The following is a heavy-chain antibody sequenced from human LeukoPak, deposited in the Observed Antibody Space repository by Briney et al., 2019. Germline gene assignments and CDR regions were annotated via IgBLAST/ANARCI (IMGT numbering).Heavy chain of an antibody. J-gene: IGHJ4*02. CDR2: IHYSGST. CDR1: GGSISSSIYF. Sequence: PSETLSLTCTVSGGSISSSIYFWGWIRQPPGKGLEWIGSIHYSGSTYHDPSLKSRVTVSLDTSKNQFSLKLSSVTAADTAVYCCARRRGYSSLDYWGQGTLVTVSS. CDR3: ARRRGYSSLDY. V-gene: IGHV4-39*01. D-gene: IGHD6-13*01.